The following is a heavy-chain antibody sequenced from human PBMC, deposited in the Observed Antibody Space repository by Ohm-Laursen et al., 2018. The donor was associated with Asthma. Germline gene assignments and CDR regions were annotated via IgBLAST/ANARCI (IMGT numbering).Heavy chain of an antibody. V-gene: IGHV4-59*01. Sequence: TLSLTCTVSAASISSYYWAWIRQPPGKGLEWIGYFFLRGNDNYNPSLKSRVTMSMGTSRDQFSLRLSSVTAADTAVYYCARVGIAARVIDYWGQGTLVTVFS. J-gene: IGHJ4*02. CDR2: FFLRGND. CDR3: ARVGIAARVIDY. D-gene: IGHD6-6*01. CDR1: AASISSYY.